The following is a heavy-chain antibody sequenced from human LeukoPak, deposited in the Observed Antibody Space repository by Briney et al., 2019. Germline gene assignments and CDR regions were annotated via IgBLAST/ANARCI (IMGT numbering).Heavy chain of an antibody. CDR3: ARGITGTTSPFDY. D-gene: IGHD1-7*01. CDR1: GYTFTGYY. Sequence: ASVKASCKASGYTFTGYYMHWVRQAPGQGLEWMGWINPNSGGTNYAQKFQGRVTMTRDTSISTAYMELSRLRSDDTAVYYCARGITGTTSPFDYWGQGTLVTVFS. CDR2: INPNSGGT. J-gene: IGHJ4*02. V-gene: IGHV1-2*02.